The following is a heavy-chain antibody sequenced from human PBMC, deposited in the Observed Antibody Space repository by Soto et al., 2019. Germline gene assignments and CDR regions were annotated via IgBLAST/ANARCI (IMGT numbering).Heavy chain of an antibody. V-gene: IGHV1-24*01. CDR1: GYTLTELS. CDR3: ATDYDSSGHSEGDAFDI. Sequence: ASVKVSCKVSGYTLTELSMHWVRQAPGKGLEWMGGFDPEDGETIYAQKFQGRVTMTEDTSTDTAYMELSSLRSEDTAVYYCATDYDSSGHSEGDAFDIWGQGKMVTVSS. CDR2: FDPEDGET. J-gene: IGHJ3*02. D-gene: IGHD3-22*01.